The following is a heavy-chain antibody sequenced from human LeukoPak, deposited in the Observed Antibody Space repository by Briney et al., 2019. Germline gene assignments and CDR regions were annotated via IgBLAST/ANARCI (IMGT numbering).Heavy chain of an antibody. CDR1: GGSFSGYY. Sequence: SETLSPTCAVYGGSFSGYYWSWIRQPPGKGLEWIGEINHSGSTNYNPSLKSRVTISVDTSKNQFSLKLSSVTAADTAVYYCARGGGGSYSDAFDIWGQGTMVTVSS. CDR3: ARGGGGSYSDAFDI. CDR2: INHSGST. D-gene: IGHD1-26*01. J-gene: IGHJ3*02. V-gene: IGHV4-34*01.